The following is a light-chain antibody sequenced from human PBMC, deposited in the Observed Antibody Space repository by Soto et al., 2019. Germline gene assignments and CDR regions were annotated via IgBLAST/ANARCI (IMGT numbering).Light chain of an antibody. CDR3: VAWDDSLGAYV. V-gene: IGLV1-44*01. Sequence: QSVLTQPPSASSTPGQRVTISCSGSNSNIGTNTVNWYQQLPGTAPRLLIYTNNQRPSGVPQRFSGSKTGTSASLAIGGLQSEDGADYYCVAWDDSLGAYVFGTGTKVTVL. J-gene: IGLJ1*01. CDR1: NSNIGTNT. CDR2: TNN.